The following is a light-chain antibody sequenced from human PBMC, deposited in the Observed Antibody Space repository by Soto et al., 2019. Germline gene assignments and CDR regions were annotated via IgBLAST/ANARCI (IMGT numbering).Light chain of an antibody. CDR2: DVS. CDR1: SSDVGGYNY. CDR3: CSYAGSYTYV. J-gene: IGLJ1*01. V-gene: IGLV2-11*01. Sequence: ALTQRRSVSGSPGQSVSISCTGTSSDVGGYNYVSWYQQHPGKAPKLMIYDVSKRPSGVPDRFSGSKSGNTASLTISGLQAEDEADYYCCSYAGSYTYVFGTGTKVTVL.